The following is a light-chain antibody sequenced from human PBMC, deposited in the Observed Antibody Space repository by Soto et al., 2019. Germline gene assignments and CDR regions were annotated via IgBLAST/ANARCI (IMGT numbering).Light chain of an antibody. CDR1: QSVSSY. J-gene: IGKJ2*01. Sequence: EIVLTQSPATLSLSPGERATLSCRASQSVSSYLAWYQQKPGQAPRLLIYDASNRATGIPDRFRGSGSGTDFTLTISRLEPEDFAVYYCQQYVNSPYTFGQGTKVDIK. CDR3: QQYVNSPYT. CDR2: DAS. V-gene: IGKV3-20*01.